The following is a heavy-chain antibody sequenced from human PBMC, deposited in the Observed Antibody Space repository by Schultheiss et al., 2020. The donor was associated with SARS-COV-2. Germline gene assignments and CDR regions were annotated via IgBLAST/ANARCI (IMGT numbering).Heavy chain of an antibody. J-gene: IGHJ5*02. CDR2: IFSNDEK. V-gene: IGHV2-26*01. CDR3: ARIVVPAAISWFDP. D-gene: IGHD2-2*01. Sequence: TLSLTCTVSGGSISSGDYYWSWIRQPPGKGLEWLAHIFSNDEKSYSTSLKSRLTISKDTSKSQVVLTMTNMDPVDTATYYCARIVVPAAISWFDPWGQGTLVTVSS. CDR1: GGSISSGDYY.